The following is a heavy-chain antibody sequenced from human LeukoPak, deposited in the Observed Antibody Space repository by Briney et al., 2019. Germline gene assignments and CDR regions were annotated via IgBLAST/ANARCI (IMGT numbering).Heavy chain of an antibody. Sequence: PGGSLRLSCAASGFTFDDYAMHWVRQAPGKGLEWVSGISWHSGNIGYADSVKGRFTISRDNAKNSLYLQMNSLRAEDTAFYYCAKASRRETARNYFDYWGQGTLVTVSS. J-gene: IGHJ4*02. V-gene: IGHV3-9*01. CDR1: GFTFDDYA. D-gene: IGHD1-14*01. CDR3: AKASRRETARNYFDY. CDR2: ISWHSGNI.